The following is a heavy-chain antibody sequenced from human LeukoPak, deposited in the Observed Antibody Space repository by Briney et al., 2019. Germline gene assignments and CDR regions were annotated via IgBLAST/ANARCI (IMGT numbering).Heavy chain of an antibody. J-gene: IGHJ4*02. D-gene: IGHD3-22*01. CDR1: GGSISSYY. CDR3: ARGGWNKFDY. Sequence: SETLSLTCAVSGGSISSYYWSWIRQPPGKGLEWIGFIFYSGTTNYNPSLKSRVTISVDTSKNQFSLKLSSVTAADTAVYYCARGGWNKFDYWGQGTLVTVSS. V-gene: IGHV4-59*01. CDR2: IFYSGTT.